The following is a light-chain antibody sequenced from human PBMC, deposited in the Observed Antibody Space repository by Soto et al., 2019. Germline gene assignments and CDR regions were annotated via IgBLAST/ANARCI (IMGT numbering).Light chain of an antibody. CDR2: GAS. V-gene: IGKV3-20*01. CDR1: QSLSKTY. CDR3: QQYVRPPLT. Sequence: EIVLTQSPGTLSLSPGERATLSCRASQSLSKTYLAWYQQKPGQAPRLLIDGASSRATGTPDRFSGSGSGTDFTLTISRLEPEDFAVYYCQQYVRPPLTFGQGTKVEIK. J-gene: IGKJ1*01.